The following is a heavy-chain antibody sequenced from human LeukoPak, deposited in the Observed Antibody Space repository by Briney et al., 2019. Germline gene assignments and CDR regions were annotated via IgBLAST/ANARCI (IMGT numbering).Heavy chain of an antibody. CDR3: ASTYSSSWYYYYGMDV. CDR1: GGSISSYY. J-gene: IGHJ6*02. Sequence: PSETLSLACTVSGGSISSYYWSWIRQPPGKGPEWIGYIYYSGSTNYNPSLKSRVTISVDTSKNQFSLKLSSVTAADTAVYYCASTYSSSWYYYYGMDVWGQGTTVTVSS. D-gene: IGHD6-13*01. V-gene: IGHV4-59*01. CDR2: IYYSGST.